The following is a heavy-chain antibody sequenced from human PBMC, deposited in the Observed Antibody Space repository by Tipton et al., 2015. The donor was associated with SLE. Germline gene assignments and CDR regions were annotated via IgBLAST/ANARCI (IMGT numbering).Heavy chain of an antibody. V-gene: IGHV4-38-2*02. CDR2: LYHTGST. CDR3: AEGLRDSSSSVPRTHFDL. J-gene: IGHJ2*01. D-gene: IGHD6-6*01. Sequence: TLSLTCTVSGYSSSSGYFWGWIRQPPGKGLEWIGTLYHTGSTYFNPSLKSRVTISVDTSKNQFSLKLSSVTAADTAVYSCAEGLRDSSSSVPRTHFDLWGRGTRVTVSS. CDR1: GYSSSSGYF.